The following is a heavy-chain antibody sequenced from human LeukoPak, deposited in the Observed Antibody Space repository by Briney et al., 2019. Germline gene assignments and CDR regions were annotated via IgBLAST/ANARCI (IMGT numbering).Heavy chain of an antibody. J-gene: IGHJ6*02. CDR1: GFTFSSYG. CDR2: IWYDGSNK. V-gene: IGHV3-30*02. Sequence: GGSLRLSCAASGFTFSSYGMHWVRQAPGKGLEWVAVIWYDGSNKYYADSVKGRFTISRDNSKNTLYLQMNSLRAEDTAVYYCAKATEYSSSLFYYYYGMDVWGQGTTVTVSS. CDR3: AKATEYSSSLFYYYYGMDV. D-gene: IGHD6-6*01.